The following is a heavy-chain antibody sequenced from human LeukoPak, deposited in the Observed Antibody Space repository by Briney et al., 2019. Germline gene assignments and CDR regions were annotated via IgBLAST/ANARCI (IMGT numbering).Heavy chain of an antibody. CDR2: ISSGSDTT. Sequence: AGGSLRLSCAASGFTFNSYAMSWVRQAPGRGLEWISIISSGSDTTYYADSVKGRFTISRDNSKNTLYLQMHSLRVEGTAVFYCAKGSPPDYYDSGVYYPWRYYSMDVWGQGTTVTVSS. CDR1: GFTFNSYA. D-gene: IGHD3-22*01. J-gene: IGHJ6*02. CDR3: AKGSPPDYYDSGVYYPWRYYSMDV. V-gene: IGHV3-23*01.